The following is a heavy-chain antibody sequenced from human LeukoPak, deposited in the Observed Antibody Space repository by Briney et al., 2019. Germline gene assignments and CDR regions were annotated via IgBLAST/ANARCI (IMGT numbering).Heavy chain of an antibody. CDR2: ISYDGSNK. CDR1: GFTFSSYA. V-gene: IGHV3-30*14. CDR3: AGDRNSNNWSFS. Sequence: GRSLRLSCAASGFTFSSYAMHWVRQAPGKGLEWVAVISYDGSNKYYADSVKGRFTISRDNSKNTLYLQMNSLRVDDTAVYYCAGDRNSNNWSFSWGQGTLVTVSS. D-gene: IGHD1-1*01. J-gene: IGHJ5*02.